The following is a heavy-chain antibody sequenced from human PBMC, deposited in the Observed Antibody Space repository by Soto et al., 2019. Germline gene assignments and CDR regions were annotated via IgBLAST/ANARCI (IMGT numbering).Heavy chain of an antibody. J-gene: IGHJ6*03. CDR3: ARRGRSSWGAGSYYYYYYMDV. D-gene: IGHD6-13*01. CDR1: GFTFSSYD. Sequence: GGSLRLSCAASGFTFSSYDMHWVRQATGKGLEWVSAIGTAGDTYYPGSVKGRFTISRENAKNSLYLQMNSLRAGDTAVYYCARRGRSSWGAGSYYYYYYMDVWGKGTTVTVSS. V-gene: IGHV3-13*01. CDR2: IGTAGDT.